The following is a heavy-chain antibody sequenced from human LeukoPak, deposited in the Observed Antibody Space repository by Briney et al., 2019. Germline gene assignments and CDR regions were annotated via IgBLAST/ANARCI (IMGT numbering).Heavy chain of an antibody. Sequence: GGSLRLSCAASGFTFSSYAMSWVRQAPGKGLEWVSVIYSGGSTYYADSVKGRFTISRDNSKNTLYLQMNSLRAEDTAVYYCARAGSRDFWSGYYYHYFDYWGQGTLVTVSS. D-gene: IGHD3-3*01. V-gene: IGHV3-66*01. J-gene: IGHJ4*02. CDR2: IYSGGST. CDR3: ARAGSRDFWSGYYYHYFDY. CDR1: GFTFSSYA.